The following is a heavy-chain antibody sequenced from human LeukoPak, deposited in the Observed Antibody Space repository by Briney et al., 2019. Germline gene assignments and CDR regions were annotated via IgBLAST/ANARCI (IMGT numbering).Heavy chain of an antibody. CDR1: GVTSRTYG. Sequence: GGSPRLSCAASGVTSRTYGISWVRQAPGKGLEWVSAISGSGGSTYYAASVKGRCTVSRDKSKNTRYLQMNSLRAEDTAVYYCAKDSATITMVRGVIILGYFDYWGQGTLVTVSS. V-gene: IGHV3-23*01. CDR3: AKDSATITMVRGVIILGYFDY. CDR2: ISGSGGST. D-gene: IGHD3-10*01. J-gene: IGHJ4*02.